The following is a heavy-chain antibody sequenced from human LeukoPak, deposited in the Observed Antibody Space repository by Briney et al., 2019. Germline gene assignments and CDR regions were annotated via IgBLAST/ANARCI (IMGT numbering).Heavy chain of an antibody. J-gene: IGHJ3*02. CDR1: GVSITSYY. D-gene: IGHD3-22*01. CDR2: IYYSGST. CDR3: ARHSSGYSKDAFDI. Sequence: SETLSLTCTVSGVSITSYYWSWIRQPPGKGLEWITYIYYSGSTNYNPSLKSRVTISADTSKNQFSLKLSSVTAADTAVYYCARHSSGYSKDAFDIWGQGTTVTVSS. V-gene: IGHV4-59*08.